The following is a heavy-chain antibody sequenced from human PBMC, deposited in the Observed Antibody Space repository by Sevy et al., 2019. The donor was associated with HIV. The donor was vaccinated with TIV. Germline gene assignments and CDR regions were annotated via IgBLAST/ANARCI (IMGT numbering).Heavy chain of an antibody. V-gene: IGHV3-48*02. CDR2: ISYTSTTI. Sequence: VGSLRLSCAVSGFTFNTYNMNWVRQAPGKGLEWVSYISYTSTTIYYADSVRGRFTISRDNAKNKLYLQMNSLRDEDTAVYYCASSDATSRFGYYYFAMDFWGQGTSVTVSS. D-gene: IGHD3-22*01. J-gene: IGHJ6*02. CDR1: GFTFNTYN. CDR3: ASSDATSRFGYYYFAMDF.